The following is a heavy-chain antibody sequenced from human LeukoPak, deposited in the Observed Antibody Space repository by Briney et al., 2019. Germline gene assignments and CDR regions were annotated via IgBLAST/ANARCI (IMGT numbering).Heavy chain of an antibody. CDR3: ARGRGYSYEFDY. J-gene: IGHJ4*02. CDR1: VFTFSSYS. Sequence: GGSLRLSCAASVFTFSSYSMNWVRQAPGKGLEWVSSISSSSSYIYYADSVKGRFTISRDNAKNSLYLQMNSLRAEDTAVYYCARGRGYSYEFDYWGQGTLVTVSS. D-gene: IGHD5-18*01. CDR2: ISSSSSYI. V-gene: IGHV3-21*01.